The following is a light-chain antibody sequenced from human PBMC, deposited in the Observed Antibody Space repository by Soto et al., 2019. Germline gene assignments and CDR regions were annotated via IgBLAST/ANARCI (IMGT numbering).Light chain of an antibody. Sequence: QSVLTQPPSASGTPGQSLTISCSGSSSNIGSHFVYWYQHLPGTAPKLLIFRDGQRPSGVPARFFGSKSGTSASLAITGLRPEDEADYYCAVWDQSLTGWVFGGGTQLTVL. CDR1: SSNIGSHF. J-gene: IGLJ7*01. CDR2: RDG. CDR3: AVWDQSLTGWV. V-gene: IGLV1-47*01.